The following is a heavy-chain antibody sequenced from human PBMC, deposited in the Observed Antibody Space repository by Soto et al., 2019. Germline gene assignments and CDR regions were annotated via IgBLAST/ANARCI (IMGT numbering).Heavy chain of an antibody. Sequence: PSETLSLTCAVYGGSFSGYYWSWIRQPPGKGLEWIGEINHSGSTNYNPSLKSRVTISVDTSKNQFSLKLSSVTAADTAVYYCARAADLRVYYYYYGMDVWGQGTTVTV. V-gene: IGHV4-34*01. CDR1: GGSFSGYY. D-gene: IGHD3-16*01. J-gene: IGHJ6*02. CDR2: INHSGST. CDR3: ARAADLRVYYYYYGMDV.